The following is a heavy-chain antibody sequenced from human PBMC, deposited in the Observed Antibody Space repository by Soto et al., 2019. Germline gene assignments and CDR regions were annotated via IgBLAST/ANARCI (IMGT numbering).Heavy chain of an antibody. CDR2: IYPGDSDT. Sequence: EVQLVQSGAEVKKPGESLKISCKGSGYSFTSYWIGWVRQMPGNGLEWMGIIYPGDSDTRYSPSFQGQVTISADKSISTAYLQWSSLKASDTAMYYCARRIVGATTAKDAFDIWGQGTMVTVSS. J-gene: IGHJ3*02. D-gene: IGHD1-26*01. CDR1: GYSFTSYW. CDR3: ARRIVGATTAKDAFDI. V-gene: IGHV5-51*01.